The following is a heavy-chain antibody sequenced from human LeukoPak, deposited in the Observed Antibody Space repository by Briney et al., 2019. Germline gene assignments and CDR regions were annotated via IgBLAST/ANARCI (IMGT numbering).Heavy chain of an antibody. Sequence: PGGSLRLSCAASGFTFSSYAVHWVRQAPGKGLEWVAVISYDGNNKYFADSVKGRFTISRDNSKNTLYLQMNSLRAEDTAVYYCARDPLALIYDSSGYLTYWGQGTLVTVSS. CDR2: ISYDGNNK. D-gene: IGHD3-22*01. CDR3: ARDPLALIYDSSGYLTY. J-gene: IGHJ4*02. CDR1: GFTFSSYA. V-gene: IGHV3-30-3*01.